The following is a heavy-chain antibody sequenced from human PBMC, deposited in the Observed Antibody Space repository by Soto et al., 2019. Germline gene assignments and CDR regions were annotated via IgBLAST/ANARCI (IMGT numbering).Heavy chain of an antibody. V-gene: IGHV1-69*02. CDR3: ALGSWSGETFDI. Sequence: QVQLVQSGAEVKKPGSSVKVSCKASGGTFNVYTIIWVGQAPGQGLEWMGRIIPMLAITNYAQRFQGRVTLTADTSTTTAYMELSSLTSEDTAVYYCALGSWSGETFDIWGQGTLVTVSS. J-gene: IGHJ3*02. CDR1: GGTFNVYT. CDR2: IIPMLAIT. D-gene: IGHD6-13*01.